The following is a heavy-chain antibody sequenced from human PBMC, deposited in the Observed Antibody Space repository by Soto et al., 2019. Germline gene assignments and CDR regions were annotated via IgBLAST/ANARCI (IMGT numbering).Heavy chain of an antibody. CDR3: ARGVDTAMVLDY. Sequence: SETLSLTCTVSGGSISSGGYYWSWIRQHPGKGLEWIGYIYYSGSTCYNPSLKSRVTISVDTSKNQFSLKLSSVTAADTAVYYCARGVDTAMVLDYWGQGTLVTVSS. D-gene: IGHD5-18*01. V-gene: IGHV4-31*03. CDR1: GGSISSGGYY. CDR2: IYYSGST. J-gene: IGHJ4*02.